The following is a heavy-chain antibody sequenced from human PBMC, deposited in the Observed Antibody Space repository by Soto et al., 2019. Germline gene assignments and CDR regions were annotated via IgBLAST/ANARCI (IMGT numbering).Heavy chain of an antibody. CDR2: IKSKTDGGTT. CDR3: TTGQYDFWSGYFGFDP. V-gene: IGHV3-15*07. CDR1: GFTFSNAW. D-gene: IGHD3-3*01. Sequence: GGSLRLSCAASGFTFSNAWMNWVRQAPGKGLEWVGRIKSKTDGGTTDYAAPVKGRFTISRDDSKNTLYLQMNSLKTEDTAVYYCTTGQYDFWSGYFGFDPWGQGTLVTVSS. J-gene: IGHJ5*02.